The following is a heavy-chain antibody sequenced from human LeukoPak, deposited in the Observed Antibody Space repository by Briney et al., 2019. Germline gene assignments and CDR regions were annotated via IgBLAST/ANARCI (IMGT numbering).Heavy chain of an antibody. J-gene: IGHJ6*02. CDR3: VRGYSFGPYGMDV. Sequence: GGALRLSCAVSGVTVSIDHMSWVRQAPGKGLEWVSAIYSGGGTYYADSVKGRFTISRDNSKNTLYLQMSSLRAEDTAVYFCVRGYSFGPYGMDVWGQGTTVTVSS. D-gene: IGHD2-15*01. V-gene: IGHV3-53*05. CDR2: IYSGGGT. CDR1: GVTVSIDH.